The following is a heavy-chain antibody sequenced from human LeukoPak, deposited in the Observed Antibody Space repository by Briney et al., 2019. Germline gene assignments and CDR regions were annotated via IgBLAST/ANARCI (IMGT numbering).Heavy chain of an antibody. Sequence: SQTLSLTCTVSGGSISSGSYYWSWIRQPAGKGLEWIGRIYTSGSTNYNPSLKSRVTISVDTSKNQFSLKLSSVAAADTAVYYCARDGLNTGSWYFDYWGQGTLATVSS. CDR2: IYTSGST. D-gene: IGHD1-26*01. J-gene: IGHJ4*02. CDR1: GGSISSGSYY. V-gene: IGHV4-61*02. CDR3: ARDGLNTGSWYFDY.